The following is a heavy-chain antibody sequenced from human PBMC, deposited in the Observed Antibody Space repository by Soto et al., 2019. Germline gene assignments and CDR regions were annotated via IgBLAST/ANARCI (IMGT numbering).Heavy chain of an antibody. CDR2: IYYSGST. CDR1: GGSISSGGYY. V-gene: IGHV4-31*03. CDR3: ARVITIFGVVINVWFDP. Sequence: PSETLSLTCTVSGGSISSGGYYWSWIRQHPGEGLEWIGYIYYSGSTYYNPSLKSRVTISVGTSKNQFSLKLSSVTAADTAVYYCARVITIFGVVINVWFDPWGQGTLVTVSS. J-gene: IGHJ5*02. D-gene: IGHD3-3*01.